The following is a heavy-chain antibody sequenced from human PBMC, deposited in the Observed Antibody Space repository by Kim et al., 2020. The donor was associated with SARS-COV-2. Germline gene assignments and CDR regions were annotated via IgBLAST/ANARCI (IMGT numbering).Heavy chain of an antibody. D-gene: IGHD1-20*01. J-gene: IGHJ4*02. CDR3: ARVYNWNYFDY. CDR2: T. V-gene: IGHV1-2*02. Sequence: TNYAQKFQGRVTMTRDTSISTAYVELSRVRSDDTAVYYCARVYNWNYFDYWGQGTLVTVSS.